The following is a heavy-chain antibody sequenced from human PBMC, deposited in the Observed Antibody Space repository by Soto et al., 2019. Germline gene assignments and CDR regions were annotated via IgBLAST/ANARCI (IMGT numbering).Heavy chain of an antibody. Sequence: ASVKVSCKASGGTFSSYAIRWVRQAPGHGLAWMGGIIPIFGTANYAQKFPGRVTITADESTSTAYMELSSLRSEDTAVYYCANLGGSITIFGVVEGNWFDPWGQGTLVTVSS. CDR2: IIPIFGTA. CDR3: ANLGGSITIFGVVEGNWFDP. V-gene: IGHV1-69*13. CDR1: GGTFSSYA. D-gene: IGHD3-3*01. J-gene: IGHJ5*02.